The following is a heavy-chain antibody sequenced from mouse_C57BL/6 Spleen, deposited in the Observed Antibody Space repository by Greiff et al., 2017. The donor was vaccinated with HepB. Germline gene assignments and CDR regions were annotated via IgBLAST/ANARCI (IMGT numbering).Heavy chain of an antibody. Sequence: VQLQQSGAELARPGASVKLSCKASGYTFTSYGISWVKQRTGQGLEWIGEIYPRSGNTYYNEKFKGKATLTADKSSSTAYMELRSLTSEDSAVYFCAGTTVVGGGYFDVWGTVTTVTVSS. CDR2: IYPRSGNT. CDR1: GYTFTSYG. CDR3: AGTTVVGGGYFDV. V-gene: IGHV1-81*01. J-gene: IGHJ1*03. D-gene: IGHD1-1*01.